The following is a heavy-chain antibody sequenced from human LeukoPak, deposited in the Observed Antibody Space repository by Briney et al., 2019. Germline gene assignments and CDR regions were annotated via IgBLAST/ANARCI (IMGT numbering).Heavy chain of an antibody. CDR1: GFTFSSYA. Sequence: GGSLRLSCAASGFTFSSYAMSWVRQAPGKGLEWVSTISSTGGSTYYADSVKGRFTISRDSSKNTLYLQMTTLRADDTAVYYCAKRDLPYWGQGTLVTVSS. CDR2: ISSTGGST. J-gene: IGHJ4*02. V-gene: IGHV3-23*01. CDR3: AKRDLPY.